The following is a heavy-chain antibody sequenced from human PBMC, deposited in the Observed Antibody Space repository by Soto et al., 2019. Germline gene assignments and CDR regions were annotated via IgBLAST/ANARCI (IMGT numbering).Heavy chain of an antibody. Sequence: SETLSLTCTVSGGSISSGGYYWSWIRQHPGKGLEWIGYIYYSGSTYYNPSLKSRVTISVDTSKNQFSLKLSSVTAADTAVYYCARGSGYCTNGVCYTSPYYYYYYYYMDVWGKGTTVTVSS. J-gene: IGHJ6*03. CDR1: GGSISSGGYY. D-gene: IGHD2-8*01. CDR2: IYYSGST. CDR3: ARGSGYCTNGVCYTSPYYYYYYYYMDV. V-gene: IGHV4-31*03.